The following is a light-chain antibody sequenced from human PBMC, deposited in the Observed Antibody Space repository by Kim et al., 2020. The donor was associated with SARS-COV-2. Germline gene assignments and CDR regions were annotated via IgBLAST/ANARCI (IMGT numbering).Light chain of an antibody. CDR1: SSNIGSNY. CDR3: AAWDDSLRV. Sequence: QSVLTQPPSASGTPGQRVTISCSGSSSNIGSNYVYWYQQLPGTAPKLLIYRNDQRPSGVPDRFSGSKSGTSASLAISGLRSEDEAEYYCAAWDDSLRVFGGGTQLTVL. CDR2: RND. V-gene: IGLV1-47*01. J-gene: IGLJ3*02.